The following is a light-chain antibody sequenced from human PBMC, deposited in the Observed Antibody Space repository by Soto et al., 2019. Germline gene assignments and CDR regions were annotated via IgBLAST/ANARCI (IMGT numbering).Light chain of an antibody. CDR1: QSIGTW. J-gene: IGKJ1*01. CDR3: QQSYSSPPT. V-gene: IGKV1-39*01. CDR2: AAS. Sequence: IQMTQSPSSLSASVGDRVTITCRASQSIGTWLAWYQQKPGKAPKLLIFAASSLQSGVPSRFSGSRSGPDFTLTISSLQPEDFATYYCQQSYSSPPTFGQGTKVDIK.